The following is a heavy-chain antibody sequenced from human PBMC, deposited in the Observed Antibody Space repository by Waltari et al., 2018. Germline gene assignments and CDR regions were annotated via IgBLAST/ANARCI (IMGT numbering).Heavy chain of an antibody. CDR2: IRHTGDT. J-gene: IGHJ4*03. CDR1: GVSVSGYF. D-gene: IGHD6-19*01. CDR3: ALWESGWRAFRF. V-gene: IGHV4-59*08. Sequence: QVQLQESGPGLVKSSETLSLTCTVSGVSVSGYFWNWIRQAPGKGPEWIGYIRHTGDTKQNPSLKSGVTMSVDTSRNDCSLRLSSVTAADTAVYYCALWESGWRAFRFWGQGTLGTVSS.